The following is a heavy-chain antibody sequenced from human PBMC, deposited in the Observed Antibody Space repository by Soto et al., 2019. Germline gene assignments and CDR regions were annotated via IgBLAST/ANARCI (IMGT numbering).Heavy chain of an antibody. CDR2: ISGSGGST. CDR3: AKGISGDIVVVPADPGPVLYFDY. CDR1: GFTFSSYA. D-gene: IGHD2-2*01. J-gene: IGHJ4*02. V-gene: IGHV3-23*01. Sequence: GGSLRLSCAASGFTFSSYAMSWVRQAPGKGLEWVSAISGSGGSTYYADSVKGRFTISRDNSKNTLYLQMNSLRAEDTAVYYCAKGISGDIVVVPADPGPVLYFDYWGQGTLVTVSS.